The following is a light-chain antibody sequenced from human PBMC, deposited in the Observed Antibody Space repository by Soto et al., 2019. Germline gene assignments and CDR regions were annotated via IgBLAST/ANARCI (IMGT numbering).Light chain of an antibody. CDR1: QSLLYSSNNKNY. Sequence: DIVMTQSPYSLAVPLGERATINCKSSQSLLYSSNNKNYLAWYQQKPGQPPKLLIHWASTRESGVPDRFSGSGSGTDFTLTISSLQAEDVAVYYCQQYYSTPVTFGGGTKVEIK. CDR2: WAS. CDR3: QQYYSTPVT. J-gene: IGKJ4*01. V-gene: IGKV4-1*01.